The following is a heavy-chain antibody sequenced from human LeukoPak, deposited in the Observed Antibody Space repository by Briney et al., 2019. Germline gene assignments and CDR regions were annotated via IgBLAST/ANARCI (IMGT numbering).Heavy chain of an antibody. V-gene: IGHV3-23*01. J-gene: IGHJ4*02. Sequence: PGGSLTLSCAASGFTFSDYAMNWVRQAPGKGLEWVSTISGGGEYTLYADSVQGRFIVSRENSKNTVYLQMTSLRVEDTAVYFCAKDKRGASDYVYFDYWGQGTLVTVSA. CDR2: ISGGGEYT. CDR3: AKDKRGASDYVYFDY. CDR1: GFTFSDYA. D-gene: IGHD4-17*01.